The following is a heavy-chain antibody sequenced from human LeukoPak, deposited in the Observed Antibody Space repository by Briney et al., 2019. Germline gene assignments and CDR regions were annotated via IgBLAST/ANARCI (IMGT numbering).Heavy chain of an antibody. Sequence: GGSLRLSCAASGFTFSSYGMHWARQAPGKGLEWVAFIRYDGSNKYYADSVKGRFTISRDNSKSTLFLQMNSLRTDDTALYYCARGRDSSGYHGAFWGQGTLVTVSS. D-gene: IGHD6-19*01. CDR1: GFTFSSYG. CDR3: ARGRDSSGYHGAF. V-gene: IGHV3-30*02. J-gene: IGHJ4*02. CDR2: IRYDGSNK.